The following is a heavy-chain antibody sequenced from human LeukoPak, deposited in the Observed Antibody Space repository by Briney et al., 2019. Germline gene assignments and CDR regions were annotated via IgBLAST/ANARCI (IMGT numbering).Heavy chain of an antibody. CDR3: AREAIWNDPFDY. J-gene: IGHJ4*02. CDR2: IKKDGSEK. D-gene: IGHD1-1*01. CDR1: GVTLSSYW. Sequence: WGTLRLSCAASGVTLSSYWVSWGRQAPGQGGEWVANIKKDGSEKYYVDSVKGRFTIFRDNAKNSLYLQMNSLRAEDTAVYYCAREAIWNDPFDYWGQGTLVTVSS. V-gene: IGHV3-7*01.